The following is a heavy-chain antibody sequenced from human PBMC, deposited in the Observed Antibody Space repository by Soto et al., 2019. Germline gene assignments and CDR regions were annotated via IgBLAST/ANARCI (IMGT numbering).Heavy chain of an antibody. V-gene: IGHV3-23*01. CDR1: GFTFSSYA. D-gene: IGHD3-10*01. CDR3: AKFPDYYYGSRSYSRGLGYMDV. CDR2: ISGSGGST. Sequence: GGSLRLSCAASGFTFSSYAMSWVRQAPGKGLEWVSAISGSGGSTYYADSVKGRFTISRDNSKNTLYLQMNSLRAEDTAVYYCAKFPDYYYGSRSYSRGLGYMDVWGKGTTVTVSS. J-gene: IGHJ6*03.